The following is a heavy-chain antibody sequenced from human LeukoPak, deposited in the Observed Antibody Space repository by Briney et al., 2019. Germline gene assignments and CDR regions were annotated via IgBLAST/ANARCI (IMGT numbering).Heavy chain of an antibody. Sequence: ASLKVSCKASGYTFTGYYMHWVRQAPGQGLEWLGWINPNSGGTNYAQKFQDRVTMTGDTSISTAYMKLSSLTSDDSAVYYCAKNFFGSGSYVLVFDPWGQGTLVTVSS. CDR1: GYTFTGYY. J-gene: IGHJ5*02. CDR2: INPNSGGT. V-gene: IGHV1-2*02. D-gene: IGHD3-10*01. CDR3: AKNFFGSGSYVLVFDP.